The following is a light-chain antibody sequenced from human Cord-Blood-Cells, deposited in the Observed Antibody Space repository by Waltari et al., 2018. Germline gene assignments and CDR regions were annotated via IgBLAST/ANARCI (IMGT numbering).Light chain of an antibody. CDR1: SSNIGAGYD. CDR3: QSYDSSVV. J-gene: IGLJ2*01. CDR2: RNS. V-gene: IGLV1-40*01. Sequence: QSVLTQPPSVSGAPGQRVPISCTGSSSNIGAGYDVHWYKQLPGTPPKLLIYRNSKRPSGVPDRFSGSKSGTSASLAITGLQAEDEADYYCQSYDSSVVFGGGTKLTVL.